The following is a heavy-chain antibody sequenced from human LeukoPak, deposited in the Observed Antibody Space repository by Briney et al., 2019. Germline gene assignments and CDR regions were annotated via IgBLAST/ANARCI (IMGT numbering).Heavy chain of an antibody. CDR2: INPSGGST. J-gene: IGHJ3*02. CDR3: ARMGMSKYSSSSSAFDI. Sequence: ASVKVSCKASGYTFTGYYMHWVRQAPGQGLEWMGIINPSGGSTSYAQKFQGRVTMTRDTSTSTVYMELSSLRSEDTAVYYCARMGMSKYSSSSSAFDIWGQGTMVTVSS. D-gene: IGHD6-6*01. V-gene: IGHV1-46*01. CDR1: GYTFTGYY.